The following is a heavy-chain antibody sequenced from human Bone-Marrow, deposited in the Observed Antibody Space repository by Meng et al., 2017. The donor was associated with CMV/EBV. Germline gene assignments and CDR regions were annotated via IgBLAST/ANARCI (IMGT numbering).Heavy chain of an antibody. CDR3: ARVGEGVQTNKFLDY. Sequence: GGSLRLSCAASGFTFTYYWMSWVRQAPGKGLEWVANINQNGGEKYYLDSVKGRFTISRDNAKSSLYLQMSSLRAEDRAVYYWARVGEGVQTNKFLDYWGQGTLVTVSS. CDR2: INQNGGEK. CDR1: GFTFTYYW. V-gene: IGHV3-7*01. J-gene: IGHJ4*02. D-gene: IGHD3-16*01.